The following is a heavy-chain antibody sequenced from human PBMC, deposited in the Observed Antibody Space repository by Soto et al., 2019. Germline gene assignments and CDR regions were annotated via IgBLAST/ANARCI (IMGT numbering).Heavy chain of an antibody. D-gene: IGHD2-2*01. V-gene: IGHV3-23*01. CDR3: AKTHCSSTSCYAYYYYYGTEV. CDR2: TSVSVGST. CDR1: GFTFSSYA. Sequence: PWGSRRLSCAASGFTFSSYALSWVRQGPGKGLEWVSATSVSVGSTYYADSVKGRFTISRDNSKNTLYLQMNSLRAEDTAVYYCAKTHCSSTSCYAYYYYYGTEVWGKGNTVNLSA. J-gene: IGHJ6*04.